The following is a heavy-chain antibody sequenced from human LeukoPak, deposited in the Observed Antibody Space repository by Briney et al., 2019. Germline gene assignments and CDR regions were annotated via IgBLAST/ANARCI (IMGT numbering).Heavy chain of an antibody. V-gene: IGHV4/OR15-8*01. CDR1: VASITSNW. CDR3: ARHIGILGKWGFDY. J-gene: IGHJ4*02. D-gene: IGHD2/OR15-2a*01. Sequence: PSETLSLTCAVSVASITSNWWRWVRQSPGKGPEWIGEIHQSASPNYNTSLKSRVTLSLDKSQNQFSLKVTSVTAADTDVYYCARHIGILGKWGFDYWGQGTLVTVSS. CDR2: IHQSASP.